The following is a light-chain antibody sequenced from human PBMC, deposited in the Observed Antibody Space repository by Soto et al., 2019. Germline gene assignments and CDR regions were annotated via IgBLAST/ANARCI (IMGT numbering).Light chain of an antibody. Sequence: EIVLTQSPGTLSLSPGERVTLSCRASQSVTNSYLAWYQQKPGQAPRLLIYDASTRATGIPDRFSGSGSGTDFTLTISRLEPEDFAVYYCKQYGRSPGLLTFGPGTKVDIK. J-gene: IGKJ3*01. CDR1: QSVTNSY. CDR2: DAS. CDR3: KQYGRSPGLLT. V-gene: IGKV3-20*01.